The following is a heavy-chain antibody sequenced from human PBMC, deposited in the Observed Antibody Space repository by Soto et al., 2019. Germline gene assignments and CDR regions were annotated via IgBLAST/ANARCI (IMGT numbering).Heavy chain of an antibody. Sequence: GGSLRLSCAASGFTFSSYVMSWVRQAPGKGLEWVSAISGSGGSTYYADSVKGRITISRDNSKNTLYLQMNSLRAEDTAVYYCAKGGDDCSGGTCYYYYYGMDVWGQGTTDTVSS. CDR3: AKGGDDCSGGTCYYYYYGMDV. CDR2: ISGSGGST. V-gene: IGHV3-23*01. J-gene: IGHJ6*02. CDR1: GFTFSSYV. D-gene: IGHD2-15*01.